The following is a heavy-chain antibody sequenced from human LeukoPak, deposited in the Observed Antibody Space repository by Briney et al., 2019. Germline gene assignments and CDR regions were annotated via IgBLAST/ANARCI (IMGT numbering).Heavy chain of an antibody. V-gene: IGHV4-59*08. CDR2: VHYSGST. CDR3: ARYGITIVRGGKYYFDS. D-gene: IGHD3-10*01. Sequence: PSETLFLTCTVSGGSISGYFWSWIRQPPGKRLEWIGYVHYSGSTNYNPSLNSRVTISVDTSKNQFSLRLRSVTAEDTAVYYCARYGITIVRGGKYYFDSWGQGTLVTVSS. CDR1: GGSISGYF. J-gene: IGHJ4*02.